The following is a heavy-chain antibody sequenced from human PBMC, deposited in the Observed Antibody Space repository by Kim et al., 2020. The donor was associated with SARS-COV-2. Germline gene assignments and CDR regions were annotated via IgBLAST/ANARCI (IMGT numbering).Heavy chain of an antibody. CDR3: ARDPSMMSYFDY. V-gene: IGHV3-21*01. D-gene: IGHD3-22*01. J-gene: IGHJ4*02. Sequence: YYADSVKGRFTISRDNAKNSLYLQMNSLRAEYTAVYYCARDPSMMSYFDYWGQGTLVTVSS.